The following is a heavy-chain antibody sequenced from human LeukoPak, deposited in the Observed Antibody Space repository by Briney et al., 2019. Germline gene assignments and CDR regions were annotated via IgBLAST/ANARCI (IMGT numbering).Heavy chain of an antibody. CDR3: RNGELLDY. V-gene: IGHV4-34*01. CDR2: INHSGST. Sequence: ASETLSLTCAVYGGSFSGYYWSWIRQPPGKGLEWIGEINHSGSTNYNPSLKSRVTISVDTSKNQFSLKLSSVTAADTAVYYCRNGELLDYWGQGTLVTVSS. CDR1: GGSFSGYY. J-gene: IGHJ4*02. D-gene: IGHD1-26*01.